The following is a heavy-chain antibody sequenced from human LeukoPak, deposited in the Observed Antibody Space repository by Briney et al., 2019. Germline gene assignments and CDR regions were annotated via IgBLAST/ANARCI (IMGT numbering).Heavy chain of an antibody. CDR2: IIPIFGTA. J-gene: IGHJ4*02. D-gene: IGHD3-10*01. Sequence: SVKVSCKASGGTFSSYAISWVRQAPGQGLEWMGGIIPIFGTANYAQKFQGRVTITADESTSTAYMELSSLRSEDTAVYYCARNPVLLHAPTLPNYFDYWGQGTLVTVSS. V-gene: IGHV1-69*01. CDR1: GGTFSSYA. CDR3: ARNPVLLHAPTLPNYFDY.